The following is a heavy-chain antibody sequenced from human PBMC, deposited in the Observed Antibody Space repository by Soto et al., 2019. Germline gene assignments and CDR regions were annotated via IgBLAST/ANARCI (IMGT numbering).Heavy chain of an antibody. J-gene: IGHJ5*02. Sequence: GASVKVSCKASGYTFTSYGISWVRQAPGQGLEWMGWISAYNGNTNYAQKLQGRVTMTTDTSTSTAYMELRSLRSDDTAVYYCARDPHLAYCGGDCYSSWLDPCGQGPLVTVYS. CDR1: GYTFTSYG. V-gene: IGHV1-18*04. CDR3: ARDPHLAYCGGDCYSSWLDP. D-gene: IGHD2-21*02. CDR2: ISAYNGNT.